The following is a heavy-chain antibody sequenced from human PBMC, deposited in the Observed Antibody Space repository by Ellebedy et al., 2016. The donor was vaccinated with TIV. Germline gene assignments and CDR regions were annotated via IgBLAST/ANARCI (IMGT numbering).Heavy chain of an antibody. V-gene: IGHV3-21*01. CDR3: LPHDGLGY. CDR2: ISGSRTYI. Sequence: GESLKISCAASGFTFNSYTMNWVRQAPGKGLEWFSSISGSRTYIYYTDSVKGRFSISRDNAKNSLFLQMNSLRADDTAVYYCLPHDGLGYWGQGTLVTVSS. CDR1: GFTFNSYT. D-gene: IGHD1-1*01. J-gene: IGHJ4*02.